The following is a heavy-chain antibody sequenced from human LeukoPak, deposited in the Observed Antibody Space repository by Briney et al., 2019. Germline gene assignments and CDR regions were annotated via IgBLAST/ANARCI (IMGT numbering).Heavy chain of an antibody. J-gene: IGHJ4*02. Sequence: PSETLSLTCAVYGGSFSGYYWSWIRQPPGKGLEWIGEINHSGSTNYNPSLKSRVTISVGTSKSQFSLKLSSVTAADTAVYYCARTGYYDSFWGQGTLVTVSS. CDR2: INHSGST. CDR3: ARTGYYDSF. CDR1: GGSFSGYY. V-gene: IGHV4-34*01. D-gene: IGHD3-22*01.